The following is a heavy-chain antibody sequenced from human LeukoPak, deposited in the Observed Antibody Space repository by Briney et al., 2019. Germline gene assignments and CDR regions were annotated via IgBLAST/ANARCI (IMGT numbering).Heavy chain of an antibody. Sequence: GGSLRLSCAGSGFTFSTYNMNWVRQAPGKGLEWVSSISSSSNYIYYADSVKGRFTISRDNAKNSLYLQMNSLRVEDTDVYYCARDVGASAPDAFDIWGQGTMVTVSS. J-gene: IGHJ3*02. V-gene: IGHV3-21*01. D-gene: IGHD1-26*01. CDR1: GFTFSTYN. CDR3: ARDVGASAPDAFDI. CDR2: ISSSSNYI.